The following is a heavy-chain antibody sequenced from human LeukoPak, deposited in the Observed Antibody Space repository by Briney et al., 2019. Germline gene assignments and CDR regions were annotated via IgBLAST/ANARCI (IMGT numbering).Heavy chain of an antibody. Sequence: SETLSLTCTVSGGSISGYYGSWIRQPPGEGLEWIGYIYYSGSTNYNPSLKSRVTISVDTSKNQFSLKLSSVTAADTAVYYCARLYGDYADYWGQGALVTVSS. J-gene: IGHJ4*02. CDR3: ARLYGDYADY. CDR1: GGSISGYY. CDR2: IYYSGST. V-gene: IGHV4-59*01. D-gene: IGHD4-17*01.